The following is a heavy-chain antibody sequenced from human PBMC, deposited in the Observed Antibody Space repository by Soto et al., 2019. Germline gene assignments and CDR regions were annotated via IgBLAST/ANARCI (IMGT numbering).Heavy chain of an antibody. D-gene: IGHD5-12*01. CDR1: GGSISSNY. CDR3: ARHSWLQLLPQY. J-gene: IGHJ1*01. CDR2: IYYSGST. Sequence: SETLSLTRTVSGGSISSNYWSWIRQPPGKGLEWIGYIYYSGSTNYNPSLKSRVTISVDTSKNQFSLKLSSVTAADTAVYYCARHSWLQLLPQYWGPGTLVTVSS. V-gene: IGHV4-59*08.